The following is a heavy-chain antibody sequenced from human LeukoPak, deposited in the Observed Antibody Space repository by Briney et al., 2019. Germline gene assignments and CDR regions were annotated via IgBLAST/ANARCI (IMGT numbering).Heavy chain of an antibody. D-gene: IGHD1-1*01. CDR3: ATWRTAKTGFDY. Sequence: SETLSLTCTVSGGSISSNNYYWGWIRQPPGKGLEWIGSIYYSGSPYYHPSLKSRVTISVDTSKNQFSLRLRSVTAADTAVYYCATWRTAKTGFDYWGQGTLVTVSS. CDR1: GGSISSNNYY. J-gene: IGHJ4*02. V-gene: IGHV4-39*01. CDR2: IYYSGSP.